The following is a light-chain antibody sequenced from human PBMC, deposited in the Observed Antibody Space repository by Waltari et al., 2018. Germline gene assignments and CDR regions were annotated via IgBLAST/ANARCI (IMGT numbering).Light chain of an antibody. J-gene: IGLJ3*02. V-gene: IGLV6-57*04. CDR2: EDN. Sequence: NFMLTQPHSVSESPGKTVTISCTRSSASIASNYVQWYQQRPGSAPTTVIFEDNQRPSGVPDRFSGSIDSSSNSASLIISGLKTEDEADYYCQSYDSSSWVFGGGTKLTVL. CDR1: SASIASNY. CDR3: QSYDSSSWV.